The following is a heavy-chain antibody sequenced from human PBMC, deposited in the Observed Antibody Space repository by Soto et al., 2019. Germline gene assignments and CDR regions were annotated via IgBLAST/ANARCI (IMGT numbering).Heavy chain of an antibody. V-gene: IGHV3-48*03. J-gene: IGHJ3*02. CDR3: ARVWEGNYSGSYGAFDI. CDR1: GFTFSSYE. D-gene: IGHD1-26*01. Sequence: GGSLRLSCAASGFTFSSYEMNWVRQAPGKGLEWVSYISSSGSTIYYADSVKGRFTISRDNAKNSLYLQMNSLRAEDTAVYYCARVWEGNYSGSYGAFDIWGQGTMVTVSS. CDR2: ISSSGSTI.